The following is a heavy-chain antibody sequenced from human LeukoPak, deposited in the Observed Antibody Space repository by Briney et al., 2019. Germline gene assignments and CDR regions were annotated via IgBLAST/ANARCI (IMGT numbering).Heavy chain of an antibody. CDR3: AKDLWLHLYGGNSELDY. Sequence: GGSLRLSCAASGFTFSSYGMHWVRQALGKGLEWVAVISYDGSNKYYADSVKGRFTISRDNSKNTLYLQMNSLRAEDTAVYYCAKDLWLHLYGGNSELDYWGQGTLVTVSS. D-gene: IGHD4-23*01. CDR1: GFTFSSYG. V-gene: IGHV3-30*18. J-gene: IGHJ4*02. CDR2: ISYDGSNK.